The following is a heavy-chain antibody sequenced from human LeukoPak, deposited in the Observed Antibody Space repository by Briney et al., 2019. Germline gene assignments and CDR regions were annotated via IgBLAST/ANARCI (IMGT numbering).Heavy chain of an antibody. V-gene: IGHV3-30-3*01. CDR3: AREVWSPDYYYGMDV. CDR2: ISYDGSNK. Sequence: GGSLRLSCAASRFTFSSYAMHWVRQAPGKGLEWVAVISYDGSNKYYADSVKGRFTISRDNSKNTLYLQMNSLRAEDTAVYYCAREVWSPDYYYGMDVWGQGTTVTVSS. D-gene: IGHD2-21*01. CDR1: RFTFSSYA. J-gene: IGHJ6*02.